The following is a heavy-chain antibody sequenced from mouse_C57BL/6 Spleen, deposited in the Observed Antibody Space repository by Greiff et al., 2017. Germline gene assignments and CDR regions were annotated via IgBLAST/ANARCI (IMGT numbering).Heavy chain of an antibody. Sequence: ESGPGLVKPSQSLSLTCSVTGYSITSGYYWNWIRQFPGNKLEWMGYISYDGSNNYNPSLKNRISITRDTSKHQFFLKLNSVTTEDTATYYCAREKTDYFDYWGQGTTLTVSS. CDR2: ISYDGSN. CDR1: GYSITSGYY. D-gene: IGHD4-1*01. CDR3: AREKTDYFDY. J-gene: IGHJ2*01. V-gene: IGHV3-6*01.